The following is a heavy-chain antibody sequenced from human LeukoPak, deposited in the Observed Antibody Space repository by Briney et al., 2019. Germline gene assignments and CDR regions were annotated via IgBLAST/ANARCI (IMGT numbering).Heavy chain of an antibody. CDR1: GFTVSSNY. Sequence: GGSLRLSCAASGFTVSSNYMSWVRQAPGKGLEWVSVIYSGGSTYYAASVKGRFTISRDNSKNTLYLQMNSLRAEDTAVYYCARGSSGWPTTFDYWGQGTLVTVSS. CDR3: ARGSSGWPTTFDY. J-gene: IGHJ4*02. CDR2: IYSGGST. V-gene: IGHV3-66*02. D-gene: IGHD6-19*01.